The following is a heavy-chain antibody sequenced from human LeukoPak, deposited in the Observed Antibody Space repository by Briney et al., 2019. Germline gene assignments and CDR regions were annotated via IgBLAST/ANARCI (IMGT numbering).Heavy chain of an antibody. Sequence: SETLSLTCTVSGGSISSSSYYWGWIRQPPGKGLEWIGSIYYSGSTYYNPSLKSRVTISVDTSKNQFSLKLSSVTATDTAVYYCARENIGSPDYWGQGTLVTVSS. D-gene: IGHD1-26*01. CDR3: ARENIGSPDY. CDR2: IYYSGST. CDR1: GGSISSSSYY. V-gene: IGHV4-39*07. J-gene: IGHJ4*02.